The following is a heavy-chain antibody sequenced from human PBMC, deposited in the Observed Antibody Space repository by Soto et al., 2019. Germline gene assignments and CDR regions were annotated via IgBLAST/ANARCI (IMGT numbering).Heavy chain of an antibody. Sequence: PGGSLRLSCAASGFTFSSYGMHWVRQAPGKGLEWVAVISYDGSNKYYADSVKGRFTISRDNSKNTLYLQMNSLRAEDTAVYYCAKDLVWKSYYYYYYGMDVWGQGTTVTVSS. V-gene: IGHV3-30*18. CDR1: GFTFSSYG. D-gene: IGHD1-1*01. J-gene: IGHJ6*02. CDR2: ISYDGSNK. CDR3: AKDLVWKSYYYYYYGMDV.